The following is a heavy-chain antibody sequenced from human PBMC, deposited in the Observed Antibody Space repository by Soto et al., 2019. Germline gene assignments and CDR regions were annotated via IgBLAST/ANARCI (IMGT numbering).Heavy chain of an antibody. Sequence: SETLSLTCTVSCGSISSNNYYWGWIRQPPGKGLEYIGKIHYSGNTYYNSSLKSRVSISVDTSKNQFSLNVISVTAADTAVYYCARQAVAGAGWYDPWGQGTLVTVSS. D-gene: IGHD6-19*01. CDR1: CGSISSNNYY. J-gene: IGHJ5*02. CDR3: ARQAVAGAGWYDP. V-gene: IGHV4-39*01. CDR2: IHYSGNT.